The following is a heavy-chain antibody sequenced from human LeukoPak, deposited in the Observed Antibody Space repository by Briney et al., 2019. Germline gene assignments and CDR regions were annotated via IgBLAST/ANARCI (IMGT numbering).Heavy chain of an antibody. CDR3: ASGGGYDYSDY. Sequence: GGSLRLSCAASGFTFSSYAMSWVRQAPGKGLEWVSAIRGSGGSTYYADSVKGRFTISRDNSKNRLYLEMNSLRAEDTAVYYCASGGGYDYSDYWGQGTLVTVSS. V-gene: IGHV3-23*01. D-gene: IGHD5-12*01. CDR2: IRGSGGST. J-gene: IGHJ4*02. CDR1: GFTFSSYA.